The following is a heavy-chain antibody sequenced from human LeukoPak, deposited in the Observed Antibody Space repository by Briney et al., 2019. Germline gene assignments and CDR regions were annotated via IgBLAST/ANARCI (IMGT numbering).Heavy chain of an antibody. J-gene: IGHJ4*02. Sequence: GSLRLSCAASGFTFSDYYMSWIRQAPGKGLEWIGNIYYKGSTYYNPSLKSRVAISVDTSKNHFSLKLNSVTAADTAVYNCARDYGDYCFGYWGQGTLVTVSS. V-gene: IGHV4-39*02. CDR2: IYYKGST. CDR3: ARDYGDYCFGY. D-gene: IGHD4-17*01. CDR1: GFTFSDYY.